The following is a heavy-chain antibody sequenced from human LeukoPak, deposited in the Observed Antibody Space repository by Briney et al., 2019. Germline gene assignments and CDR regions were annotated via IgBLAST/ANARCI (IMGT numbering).Heavy chain of an antibody. CDR1: GFTFSSSA. D-gene: IGHD3-3*01. CDR2: ITGSGRGDST. Sequence: GGSLRLSCAASGFTFSSSAMSWVRQAPGKGLEWVSSITGSGRGDSTNYADSVKGRFAISRDNSKSTLYLQMNSLRAEDTAIYYCAKSGSGYYIWGQGTLVTVSS. V-gene: IGHV3-23*01. J-gene: IGHJ4*02. CDR3: AKSGSGYYI.